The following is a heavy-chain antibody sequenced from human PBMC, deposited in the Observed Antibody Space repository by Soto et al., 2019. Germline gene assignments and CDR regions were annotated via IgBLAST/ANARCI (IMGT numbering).Heavy chain of an antibody. CDR3: ARGGQDFCIGPFAH. V-gene: IGHV4-4*07. CDR2: IDHSGST. D-gene: IGHD3-3*01. Sequence: SKTPSLTSTVYEESLDNYSCNYVGQPAGKRMEWVGRIDHSGSTNYNPSLKTRVTMSSDTSRSQFSLKLNSVTAADTAVYYCARGGQDFCIGPFAHWGQGALANVS. CDR1: EESLDNYS. J-gene: IGHJ4*02.